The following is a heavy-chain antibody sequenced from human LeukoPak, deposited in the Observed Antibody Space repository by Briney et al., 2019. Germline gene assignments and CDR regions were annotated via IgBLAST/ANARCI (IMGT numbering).Heavy chain of an antibody. J-gene: IGHJ6*02. CDR2: IYYSGST. CDR3: ARAWETYYYGMDV. CDR1: GGSISSYY. D-gene: IGHD1-26*01. Sequence: SETLSLTCTVSGGSISSYYWSWIRQPPGKGLEWIGYIYYSGSTNYNPSLKSRVTMSVDTSKNQFSLKLSSVTAADTAVYYCARAWETYYYGMDVWGQGTTVTVSS. V-gene: IGHV4-59*12.